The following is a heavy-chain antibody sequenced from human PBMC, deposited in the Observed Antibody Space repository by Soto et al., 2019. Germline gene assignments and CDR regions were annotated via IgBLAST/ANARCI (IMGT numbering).Heavy chain of an antibody. Sequence: GGSLRLSCAASGFTFSSYWMSWVRQAPGKGLEWVANIKQDGSEKYYVDSVKGRFTISRDNAKNSLYLQMNSLRAEDTAVYYCARDLGQPAQISYYFDYWGQGTLVTVSS. J-gene: IGHJ4*02. D-gene: IGHD3-16*01. CDR2: IKQDGSEK. V-gene: IGHV3-7*01. CDR1: GFTFSSYW. CDR3: ARDLGQPAQISYYFDY.